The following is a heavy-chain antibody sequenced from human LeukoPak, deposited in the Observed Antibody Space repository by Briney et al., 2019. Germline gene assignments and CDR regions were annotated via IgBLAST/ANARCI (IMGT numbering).Heavy chain of an antibody. CDR3: ARVRVRIAAAGTCWFDP. J-gene: IGHJ5*02. D-gene: IGHD6-13*01. CDR1: GYTFTSYG. V-gene: IGHV1-2*02. CDR2: INPNSGGT. Sequence: ASVKVSCKASGYTFTSYGISWVRQAPGQGLEWIGWINPNSGGTNYAQKFQGRVTMTRDTSISTAYMELSRLRSDDTAVYYCARVRVRIAAAGTCWFDPWGQGTLVTVSS.